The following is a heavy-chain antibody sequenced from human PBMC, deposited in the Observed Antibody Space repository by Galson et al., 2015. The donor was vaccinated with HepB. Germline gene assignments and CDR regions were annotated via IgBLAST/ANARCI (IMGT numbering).Heavy chain of an antibody. CDR1: GFTFGDYA. D-gene: IGHD5-12*01. V-gene: IGHV3-49*03. Sequence: SLRLSCAASGFTFGDYAMSWFRQPPGKGLEWVGFIRSKAYGGTTEYAASVKGRFTISRDDSKSIAYLQMNSLKTEDTAVYYCTRDAHYKLPGYSGWPGEGHYMDVWGKGTTVTVSS. CDR2: IRSKAYGGTT. CDR3: TRDAHYKLPGYSGWPGEGHYMDV. J-gene: IGHJ6*03.